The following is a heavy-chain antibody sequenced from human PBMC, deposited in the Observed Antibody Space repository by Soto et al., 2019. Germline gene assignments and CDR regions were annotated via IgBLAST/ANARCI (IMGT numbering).Heavy chain of an antibody. CDR1: GFTCSSYA. Sequence: ALRLSCVASGFTCSSYAMSWVRQAPGKGLECVATISGSDGKTFYADSVKRRFSISRDTSQSTLYLQMNSLRAADTAMYYCARWSYLDYWGQGTRVTVSS. CDR3: ARWSYLDY. J-gene: IGHJ4*02. CDR2: ISGSDGKT. V-gene: IGHV3-23*01. D-gene: IGHD3-3*01.